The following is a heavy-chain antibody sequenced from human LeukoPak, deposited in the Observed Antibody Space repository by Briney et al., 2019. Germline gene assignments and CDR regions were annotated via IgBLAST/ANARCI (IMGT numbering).Heavy chain of an antibody. CDR2: TYYRSKWYS. Sequence: SQTLPLTCPISGGSVTGTTSAWNWLRDSPSRGLEWLGRTYYRSKWYSDYAVSVQSRIIISADPSKNQFSLQLNFVTPEDTAVYYCATGYQLPYWGQGTPVTVSS. V-gene: IGHV6-1*01. J-gene: IGHJ4*02. CDR3: ATGYQLPY. CDR1: GGSVTGTTSA. D-gene: IGHD3-9*01.